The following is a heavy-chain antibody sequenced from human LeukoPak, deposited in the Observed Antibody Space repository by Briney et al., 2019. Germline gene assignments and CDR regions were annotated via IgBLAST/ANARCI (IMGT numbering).Heavy chain of an antibody. Sequence: ASVKVSCKASGYTFTSYDINWVRQATGQGLEWMGWMNPNSGNTGYAQKFQGRVTMTRNTSISTAYMELSSLRSEDTAVYYCARGSGVRMVRGAESDYWGQGTLVTVSS. D-gene: IGHD3-10*01. J-gene: IGHJ4*02. CDR3: ARGSGVRMVRGAESDY. CDR2: MNPNSGNT. CDR1: GYTFTSYD. V-gene: IGHV1-8*01.